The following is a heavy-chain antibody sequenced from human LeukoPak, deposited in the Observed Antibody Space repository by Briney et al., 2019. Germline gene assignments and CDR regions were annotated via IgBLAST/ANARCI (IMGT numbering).Heavy chain of an antibody. CDR2: IYYSGST. CDR3: ARDLDHL. J-gene: IGHJ4*02. V-gene: IGHV4-39*07. CDR1: GGSISSSSYY. Sequence: SETLSLTCTVPGGSISSSSYYWGWIRQPPGKGLEWIGSIYYSGSTYYNPSLKSRVTISVDTSKNQFSLKLSSVTAADTAVYYCARDLDHLWGQGTLVTVSS. D-gene: IGHD3-3*01.